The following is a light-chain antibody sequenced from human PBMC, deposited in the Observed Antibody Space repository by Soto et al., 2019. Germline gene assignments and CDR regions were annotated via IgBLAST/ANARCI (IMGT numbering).Light chain of an antibody. CDR2: AAS. Sequence: DIQMTQSPSSLSASVGDRVTITCRASRGIYTHLAWYQQKPGNAPKLLIYAASTLQSGVPSRFSASGSGTDFILTICALQSEDVGTYFCQTYDKAPWTFGPGTRV. V-gene: IGKV1-27*01. CDR1: RGIYTH. CDR3: QTYDKAPWT. J-gene: IGKJ1*01.